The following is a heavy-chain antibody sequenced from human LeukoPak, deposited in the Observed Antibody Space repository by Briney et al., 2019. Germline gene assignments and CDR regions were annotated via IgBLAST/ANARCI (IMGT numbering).Heavy chain of an antibody. CDR1: GFTFSRYD. CDR3: ARDPYRGYD. D-gene: IGHD5-12*01. Sequence: GGSLRLSCVASGFTFSRYDLHWVRQAPGKGLEWVAVMSYHGSNEHYADSVKGRFTISRDNSKNTLYLQMNSLRAEDTAVYYCARDPYRGYDWGQGTLVTVSS. V-gene: IGHV3-30-3*01. CDR2: MSYHGSNE. J-gene: IGHJ4*02.